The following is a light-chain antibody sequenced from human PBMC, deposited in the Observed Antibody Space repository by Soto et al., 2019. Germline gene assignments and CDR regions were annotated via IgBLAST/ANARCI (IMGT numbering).Light chain of an antibody. J-gene: IGKJ4*01. V-gene: IGKV3-15*01. Sequence: EIVLTQSPATLSLSPGERATLSCRASQSVSSYLAWYQQKPGQGPRLLIFGASTRATNIPARFSGSGSGTEFTLTISSLQSEDFAVYYCQEYINWPSLTFGGGTKVDIK. CDR3: QEYINWPSLT. CDR1: QSVSSY. CDR2: GAS.